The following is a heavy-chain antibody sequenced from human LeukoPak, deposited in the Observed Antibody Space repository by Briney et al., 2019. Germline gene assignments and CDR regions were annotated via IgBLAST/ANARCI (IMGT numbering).Heavy chain of an antibody. CDR2: IYSGGST. V-gene: IGHV3-53*01. D-gene: IGHD5-12*01. Sequence: GGSLRLSCAASGFTLSSNYMSWVRQSPRKGLEWVSVIYSGGSTYYADSVKGRFTISRDNSKNTLYLQMNSLRAEDTAVYYCARGVDPRDLEPRDYWGQGTLVTVSS. CDR1: GFTLSSNY. CDR3: ARGVDPRDLEPRDY. J-gene: IGHJ4*02.